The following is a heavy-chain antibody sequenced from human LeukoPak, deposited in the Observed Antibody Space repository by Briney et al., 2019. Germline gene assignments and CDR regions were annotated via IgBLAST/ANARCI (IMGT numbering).Heavy chain of an antibody. Sequence: PSETLSLTCSVSGDSTIYNYWSWIRQPAGKGLEWIGRIFSDGKINYSPSLESRVTMSVDNAKNQFSLRLSSVTAAGTAVYYCARGPGVFGRIWYMDVWGQGTTVSVSS. CDR1: GDSTIYNY. J-gene: IGHJ6*03. CDR2: IFSDGKI. D-gene: IGHD3-3*01. CDR3: ARGPGVFGRIWYMDV. V-gene: IGHV4-4*07.